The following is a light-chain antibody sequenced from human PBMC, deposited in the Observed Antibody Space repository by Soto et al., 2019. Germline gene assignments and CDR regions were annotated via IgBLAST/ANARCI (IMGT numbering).Light chain of an antibody. J-gene: IGKJ1*01. V-gene: IGKV3-20*01. CDR2: GAS. Sequence: EMVLTQSPDTLSLSPGERATLSCRASQTVSSNFLAWYQQRPGQAPRLLIYGASSRATGIPDRFSGSGSGTDFTLTIRRLAPAALAVYYCQQYGTSPETFGQGTKVDIK. CDR1: QTVSSNF. CDR3: QQYGTSPET.